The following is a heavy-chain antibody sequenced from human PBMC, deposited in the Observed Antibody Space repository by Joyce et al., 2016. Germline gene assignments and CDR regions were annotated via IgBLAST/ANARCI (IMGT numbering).Heavy chain of an antibody. V-gene: IGHV3-30*18. D-gene: IGHD3-22*01. Sequence: QVHLVESGGGVVQPGRSLRLSCAASGFTFSKYAMHWVRQGPGKVLESVAVVSSDGSDKYYADSVKGRFTISRDNSKSTLYLQVNSLRPEDTAVYYCAKVSWGYSSSWAGAAFDIWGQGTMVTVSS. J-gene: IGHJ3*02. CDR2: VSSDGSDK. CDR1: GFTFSKYA. CDR3: AKVSWGYSSSWAGAAFDI.